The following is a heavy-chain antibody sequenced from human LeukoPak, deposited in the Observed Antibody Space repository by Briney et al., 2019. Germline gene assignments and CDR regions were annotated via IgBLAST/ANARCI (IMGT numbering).Heavy chain of an antibody. J-gene: IGHJ4*02. CDR1: GFTFSSYS. CDR2: ISSSSSTI. Sequence: GGSLRLSCAASGFTFSSYSMNWVRQAPGKGLEWVSYISSSSSTIYYADSVKGRFTISRDSAKNSLYLQMNSLRAEDTAVYYCARDITKPKRLQAAAAGRHYWGQGTLVTVSS. V-gene: IGHV3-48*04. D-gene: IGHD6-13*01. CDR3: ARDITKPKRLQAAAAGRHY.